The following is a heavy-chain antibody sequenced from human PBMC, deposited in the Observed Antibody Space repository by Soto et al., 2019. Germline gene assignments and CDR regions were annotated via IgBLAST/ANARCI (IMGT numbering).Heavy chain of an antibody. CDR1: GGSISSGGYY. D-gene: IGHD3-22*01. Sequence: QVQLQESGPGLVKPSQTLSLTCTVSGGSISSGGYYWSWIRQHPGKGLEWIGYNYYSGSTYYNPSLKIRVTISVNTPKNQFSLKLSSVTAADTAVYYCARDRRDRSGYTSADYWGRGTLVTVSS. V-gene: IGHV4-31*03. J-gene: IGHJ4*02. CDR2: NYYSGST. CDR3: ARDRRDRSGYTSADY.